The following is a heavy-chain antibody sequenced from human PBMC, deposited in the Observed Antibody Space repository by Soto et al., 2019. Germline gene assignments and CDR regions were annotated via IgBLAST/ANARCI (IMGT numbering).Heavy chain of an antibody. CDR1: GDSVRNGGYY. D-gene: IGHD2-15*01. J-gene: IGHJ4*02. Sequence: QVQLQESGPGLVKPSQTLSLTCTVSGDSVRNGGYYWNWIRQYPGKGLEWIGYIYYTGSTSYNPSLESRLTISADTSKNQFSLRLRSVTAADTAVYYCARELDATPYFEYWGQGALVTISS. CDR3: ARELDATPYFEY. CDR2: IYYTGST. V-gene: IGHV4-31*03.